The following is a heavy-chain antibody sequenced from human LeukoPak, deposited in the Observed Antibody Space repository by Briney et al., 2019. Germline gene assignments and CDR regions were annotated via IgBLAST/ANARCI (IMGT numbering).Heavy chain of an antibody. J-gene: IGHJ4*02. Sequence: PGGSLRLSCVASGFTFSTHWVGWVRQAPGKGLEWVANIKEDGSKTDYVDSVKGRFTISRDNAKNSVFLQMNSLRAEDTAIYYCAPQTMILVLGGQGTLVTVSS. CDR2: IKEDGSKT. V-gene: IGHV3-7*01. CDR3: APQTMILVL. D-gene: IGHD3-22*01. CDR1: GFTFSTHW.